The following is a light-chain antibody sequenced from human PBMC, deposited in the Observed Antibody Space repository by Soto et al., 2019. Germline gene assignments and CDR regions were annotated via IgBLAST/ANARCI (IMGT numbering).Light chain of an antibody. J-gene: IGKJ1*01. V-gene: IGKV3-20*01. Sequence: EIVLTQSPGTLSLSPGERATLSCRASQRVSSSYLAWYQQKPGQAPRLLIYGASSRATGIPDRFSGSGSGTDFNLTISRLEPEDFAVYYCQQYGSSRTFGQGTKVES. CDR1: QRVSSSY. CDR3: QQYGSSRT. CDR2: GAS.